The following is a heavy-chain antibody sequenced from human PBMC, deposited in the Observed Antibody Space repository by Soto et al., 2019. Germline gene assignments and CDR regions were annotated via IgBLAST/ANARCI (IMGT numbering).Heavy chain of an antibody. CDR3: VRAVYYDAHGFDL. Sequence: SQTLSLTCAISGDSVSSNSAAWNWIRQSPSRGLEWLGRTYYRSKWYIDYALSVKSRITINPDTSKNQFSLHLNSVAPEDTAVYYCVRAVYYDAHGFDLWGQGTMVTVSS. J-gene: IGHJ3*01. V-gene: IGHV6-1*01. CDR2: TYYRSKWYI. CDR1: GDSVSSNSAA. D-gene: IGHD3-22*01.